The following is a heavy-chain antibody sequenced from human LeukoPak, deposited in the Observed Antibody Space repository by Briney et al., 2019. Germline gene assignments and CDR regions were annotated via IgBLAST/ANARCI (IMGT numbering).Heavy chain of an antibody. D-gene: IGHD3-3*01. CDR1: GGSISSYY. CDR3: ARRDYDFWSGYYKGGFDY. J-gene: IGHJ4*02. CDR2: IYTSGST. V-gene: IGHV4-4*07. Sequence: PSETLSLTCTVSGGSISSYYWSWIRQPAGKGLEWIGRIYTSGSTNYNPSLKSRVTMSVDTSKNQFSLKLSSVTAADTAVYYCARRDYDFWSGYYKGGFDYWGQGTLVTVSS.